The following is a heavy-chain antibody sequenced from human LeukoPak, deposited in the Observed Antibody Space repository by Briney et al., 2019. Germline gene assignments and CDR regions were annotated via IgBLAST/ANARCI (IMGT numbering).Heavy chain of an antibody. CDR1: GFTFSSYW. V-gene: IGHV3-7*01. CDR2: IKQDGSET. Sequence: PGGSLRLSCATPGFTFSSYWMGWVRQAPGKGLEWVANIKQDGSETYYVDSVKGRFTISRDNAKNSLYLQMNSLRGEDTAVYYCATYNVYAKRDFAYWGQGTLVTVSS. CDR3: ATYNVYAKRDFAY. D-gene: IGHD5/OR15-5a*01. J-gene: IGHJ4*02.